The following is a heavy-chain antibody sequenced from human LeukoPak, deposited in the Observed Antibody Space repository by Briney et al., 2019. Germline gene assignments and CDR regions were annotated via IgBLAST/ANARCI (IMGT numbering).Heavy chain of an antibody. V-gene: IGHV1-2*02. CDR1: GYTFTGYY. CDR2: INPNSGGT. CDR3: ARVRYYYDSSGYSGAFDI. Sequence: ASVKVSCKASGYTFTGYYMHWVRQAPRQGLEWMGWINPNSGGTNYAQKFHGRVTMTRDTSISTAYMELSRLRSDDTAVYYCARVRYYYDSSGYSGAFDIWGQGTMVTVSS. J-gene: IGHJ3*02. D-gene: IGHD3-22*01.